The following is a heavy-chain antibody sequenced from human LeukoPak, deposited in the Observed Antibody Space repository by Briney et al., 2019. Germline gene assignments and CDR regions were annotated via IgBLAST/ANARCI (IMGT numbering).Heavy chain of an antibody. CDR1: GFTFSSYA. V-gene: IGHV3-23*01. Sequence: GGSLRLSCAASGFTFSSYAMSWVRQAPGKGLEWVSGISGSGDNTYYADSVKGRFTISRDNSKNTLYVQVNSLGTEDTAAYYCAKGSYYDIIGSFYFAYWGQGTLVNVSS. J-gene: IGHJ4*02. CDR3: AKGSYYDIIGSFYFAY. D-gene: IGHD3-22*01. CDR2: ISGSGDNT.